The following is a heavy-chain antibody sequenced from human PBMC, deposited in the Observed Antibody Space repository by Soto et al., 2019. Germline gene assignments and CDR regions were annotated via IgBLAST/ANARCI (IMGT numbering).Heavy chain of an antibody. CDR3: ARVDTTMITDVFDV. Sequence: QVQLQESGPGLVKPSGTLSLTCVVSGGSISSHKWWSWVRQPPGKGLEWIGEIYHSGTTNYNPSLTSRVTISIDKSKNQFSLKLSSVTAADTAVYYCARVDTTMITDVFDVWGQGTMVTVSS. CDR2: IYHSGTT. V-gene: IGHV4-4*02. D-gene: IGHD5-18*01. J-gene: IGHJ3*01. CDR1: GGSISSHKW.